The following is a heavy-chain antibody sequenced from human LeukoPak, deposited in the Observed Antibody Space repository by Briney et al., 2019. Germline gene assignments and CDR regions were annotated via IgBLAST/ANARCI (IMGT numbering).Heavy chain of an antibody. Sequence: ASVKVSCKASGCTFTSYDINWVRQATGQGVEWMGWMNPNSGNTGYAQKFQGRVTMTRNTSISTAYMELSSLRSEDTAVYYCVRIAVAGTGKGFDYWGQGTLVTVSS. J-gene: IGHJ4*02. CDR3: VRIAVAGTGKGFDY. CDR2: MNPNSGNT. CDR1: GCTFTSYD. D-gene: IGHD6-19*01. V-gene: IGHV1-8*01.